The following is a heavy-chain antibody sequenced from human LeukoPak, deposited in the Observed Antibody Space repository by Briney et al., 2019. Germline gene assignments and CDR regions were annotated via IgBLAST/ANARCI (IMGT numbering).Heavy chain of an antibody. V-gene: IGHV4-59*08. CDR2: GYYSGST. J-gene: IGHJ3*02. Sequence: SETLSLTCTVSGASTSSSYWSWIRQSPGQGLEWIGYGYYSGSTYYNPSLRSRVTISVDMSKNQFSLRLNSVTAADTAVYYCARPIYTSSWYAFDIWGQGTTVTVSS. CDR1: GASTSSSY. CDR3: ARPIYTSSWYAFDI. D-gene: IGHD6-13*01.